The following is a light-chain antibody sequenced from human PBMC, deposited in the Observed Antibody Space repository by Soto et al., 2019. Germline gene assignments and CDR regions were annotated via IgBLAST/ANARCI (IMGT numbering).Light chain of an antibody. CDR1: QGISNY. J-gene: IGKJ3*01. V-gene: IGKV1-27*01. Sequence: DIQMTQSPSSLSASVGDRVTITCRASQGISNYFAWYQQKPGKVPQLRIYAASTLQSGVPSRFSGSGSGTDFTLTISSLQPEDVATYYCPKYNSAPFTFGPGTKVDIK. CDR2: AAS. CDR3: PKYNSAPFT.